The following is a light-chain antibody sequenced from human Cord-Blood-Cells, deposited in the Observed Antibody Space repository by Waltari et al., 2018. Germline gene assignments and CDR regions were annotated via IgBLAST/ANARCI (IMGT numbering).Light chain of an antibody. J-gene: IGLJ3*02. Sequence: QSALTQPASVSGSPGQSITIPCPGTSSDAGGYNYVSWYQQHPGKAPKLMIYDVSNGPSGVSNRFSGSKSGNTASLTISGLQAEDEADYYCSSYTSSSTWVFGGGTKLTVL. CDR3: SSYTSSSTWV. V-gene: IGLV2-14*01. CDR1: SSDAGGYNY. CDR2: DVS.